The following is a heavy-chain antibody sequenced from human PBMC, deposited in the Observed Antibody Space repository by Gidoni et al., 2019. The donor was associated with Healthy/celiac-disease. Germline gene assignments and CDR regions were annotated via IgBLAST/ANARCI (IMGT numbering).Heavy chain of an antibody. CDR1: GGSFSGYY. CDR2: INHSGST. Sequence: QVQLQQWGAGLLKPSETLSLTCAVYGGSFSGYYWSWIRQPPGKGLEWIGEINHSGSTNYNPSLKSRVTISVDTSKNQFSLKLSSVTAADTAVYYCAKGISGYYFISRWFDPWGQGTLVTVSS. D-gene: IGHD3-22*01. J-gene: IGHJ5*02. V-gene: IGHV4-34*01. CDR3: AKGISGYYFISRWFDP.